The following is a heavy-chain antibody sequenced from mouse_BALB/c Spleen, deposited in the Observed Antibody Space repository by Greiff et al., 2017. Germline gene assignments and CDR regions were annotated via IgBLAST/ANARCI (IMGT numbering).Heavy chain of an antibody. V-gene: IGHV3-2*02. CDR1: GYSITSDYA. J-gene: IGHJ4*01. CDR3: ARGYGYDDAMDY. CDR2: ISYSGST. Sequence: EVKLQESGPGLVKPSQSLSLTCTVTGYSITSDYAWNWIRQFPGNKLEWMGYISYSGSTSYNPSLKSRISITRDTSKNQFFLQLNSVTTEDTATYYCARGYGYDDAMDYWGQGTSVTVSS. D-gene: IGHD1-2*01.